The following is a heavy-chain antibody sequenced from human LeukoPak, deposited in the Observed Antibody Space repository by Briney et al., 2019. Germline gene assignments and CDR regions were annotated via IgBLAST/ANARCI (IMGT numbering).Heavy chain of an antibody. Sequence: GGSLRLSCAASGFTFSSYAMSWVRQAPGKGLEWVSAIGDTTYYVDSVKGRFTISRDNSKNTLYLQMNNLRGEDAAIYYCAKAYAFVGANYFDYWGQGILVTVSS. CDR3: AKAYAFVGANYFDY. J-gene: IGHJ4*02. CDR2: IGDTT. D-gene: IGHD1-26*01. CDR1: GFTFSSYA. V-gene: IGHV3-23*01.